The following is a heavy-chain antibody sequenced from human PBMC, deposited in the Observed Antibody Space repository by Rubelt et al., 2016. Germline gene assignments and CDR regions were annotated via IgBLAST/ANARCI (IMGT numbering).Heavy chain of an antibody. J-gene: IGHJ6*02. V-gene: IGHV4-39*07. D-gene: IGHD6-6*01. CDR1: GGSISSSSYY. CDR3: AREGSSSSWYYYYGMDV. CDR2: INHSGST. Sequence: QLQLQESGPGLVKPSETLSLTCTVSGGSISSSSYYWGWIRQPPGKGLEWIGEINHSGSTNYNPSLKSRVTISVDTSKNHFSLKLSSVTAADTAVYYCAREGSSSSWYYYYGMDVWGQGTTVTVSS.